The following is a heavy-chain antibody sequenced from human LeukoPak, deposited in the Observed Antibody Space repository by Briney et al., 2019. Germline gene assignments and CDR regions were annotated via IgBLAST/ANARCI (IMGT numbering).Heavy chain of an antibody. CDR1: GGSISSYY. CDR2: IYYSGST. CDR3: ARRTEGYDSSGYYWSVFDY. Sequence: PSETLSLTCTVSGGSISSYYWSWIRQPPGKGLEWIGYIYYSGSTNYNPSLKSRVTISVDTSKNQFSPKLSSVTAADTAVYYCARRTEGYDSSGYYWSVFDYWGQGTLVTVSS. V-gene: IGHV4-59*01. D-gene: IGHD3-22*01. J-gene: IGHJ4*02.